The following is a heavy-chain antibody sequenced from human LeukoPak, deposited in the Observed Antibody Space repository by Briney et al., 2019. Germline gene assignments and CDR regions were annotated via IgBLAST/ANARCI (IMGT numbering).Heavy chain of an antibody. CDR2: IYCGGNI. Sequence: GGSLRLSCAASGFTVSSNYMNWVRQAPGKGLEWVSVIYCGGNIYYADSVKGRFTISRDNSKNTLYLQMNSLRAEDTAVYYCARGAGYNYPYYFDYWGQGTLVTVSS. J-gene: IGHJ4*02. D-gene: IGHD5-24*01. CDR3: ARGAGYNYPYYFDY. V-gene: IGHV3-53*01. CDR1: GFTVSSNY.